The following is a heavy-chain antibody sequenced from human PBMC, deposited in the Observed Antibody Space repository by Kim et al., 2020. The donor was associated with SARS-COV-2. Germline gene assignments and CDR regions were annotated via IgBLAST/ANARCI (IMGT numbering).Heavy chain of an antibody. CDR3: ARDRDGDSHGMDV. V-gene: IGHV3-33*01. CDR2: IWYDGSNK. CDR1: GFTFSSYG. D-gene: IGHD4-17*01. J-gene: IGHJ6*02. Sequence: GGSLRLSCAASGFTFSSYGMHWVRQAPGKGLEWVAVIWYDGSNKYYADSVKGRFTISRDNSKNTLYLQMNSLRAEDTAVYYCARDRDGDSHGMDVWGQGTTVTVSS.